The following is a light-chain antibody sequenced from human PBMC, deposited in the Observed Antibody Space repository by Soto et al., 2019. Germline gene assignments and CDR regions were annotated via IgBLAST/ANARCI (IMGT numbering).Light chain of an antibody. J-gene: IGKJ4*01. CDR2: GAF. Sequence: EIVMTQSPATLSVSPGEPATLSCRASQSVSNNLAWYQQKPGKGPRLLIYGAFTRATGIPARFSGSGSGTDFTLTISSLQSEDFAVYYCQQYKNWPPLTFGGGTKVEIK. V-gene: IGKV3-15*01. CDR3: QQYKNWPPLT. CDR1: QSVSNN.